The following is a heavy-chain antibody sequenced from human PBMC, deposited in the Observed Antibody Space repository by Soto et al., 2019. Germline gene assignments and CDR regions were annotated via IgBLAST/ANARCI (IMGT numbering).Heavy chain of an antibody. Sequence: ASVKVSCKASGYTFTSYGISWVRQAPGQGLEWMGWISAYSGNTNYALNLQCRVTMTTDTSTSKAYMELRSLRSDDTAVYYCARVRITIFGVVIIPTAPFDYWGQGTLVTVSS. CDR3: ARVRITIFGVVIIPTAPFDY. V-gene: IGHV1-18*01. D-gene: IGHD3-3*01. CDR2: ISAYSGNT. J-gene: IGHJ4*02. CDR1: GYTFTSYG.